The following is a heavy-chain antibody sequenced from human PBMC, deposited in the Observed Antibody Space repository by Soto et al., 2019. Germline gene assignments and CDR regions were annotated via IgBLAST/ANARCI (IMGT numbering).Heavy chain of an antibody. V-gene: IGHV4-30-4*01. J-gene: IGHJ6*02. CDR3: ASSSLYGMEV. CDR2: IYYSGNT. CDR1: GGSISSGYYY. Sequence: SETLSPTFSVSGGSISSGYYYWSWIRQPPGKGLEWIGNIYYSGNTYYNPSLKSRLIISIDTSKNQFSQKVGSVTAADTAVYYCASSSLYGMEVWGQGTTVT.